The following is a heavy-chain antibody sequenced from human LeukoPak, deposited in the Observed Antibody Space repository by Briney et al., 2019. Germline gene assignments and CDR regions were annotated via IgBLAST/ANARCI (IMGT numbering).Heavy chain of an antibody. D-gene: IGHD2-21*01. J-gene: IGHJ4*02. V-gene: IGHV1-69*02. CDR3: ARQYCGGDCYSRAYYFDY. Sequence: SVKVSCKASGGTFSSYTVSWVRQAPGQGLEWMGRIIPILGIANYAQKFQGRVTITADKSTSTAYMELSSWRSEDTAVYYCARQYCGGDCYSRAYYFDYWGQGTLVTVSS. CDR2: IIPILGIA. CDR1: GGTFSSYT.